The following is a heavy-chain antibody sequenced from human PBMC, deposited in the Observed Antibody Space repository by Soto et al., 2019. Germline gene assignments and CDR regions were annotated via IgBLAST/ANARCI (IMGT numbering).Heavy chain of an antibody. D-gene: IGHD1-26*01. V-gene: IGHV3-48*03. CDR2: ISSSGSTI. CDR3: ANLAVVGATA. CDR1: GFTFSSYE. Sequence: WGSLRLSCAASGFTFSSYEMNWVRQAPGKGLEWVSYISSSGSTIYYADSVKGRFTISRDNAKNSLYLQMNSLRAEDTAVYYCANLAVVGATAWGQGTLVTVSS. J-gene: IGHJ5*02.